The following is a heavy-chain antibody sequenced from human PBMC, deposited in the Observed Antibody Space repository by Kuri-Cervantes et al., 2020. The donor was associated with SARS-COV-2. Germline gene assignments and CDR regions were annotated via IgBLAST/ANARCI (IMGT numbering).Heavy chain of an antibody. CDR3: TRDIGDWNPDGFDI. V-gene: IGHV1-8*02. CDR1: GYTFNIYD. CDR2: MNPNSGIT. D-gene: IGHD1-1*01. Sequence: ASVKVSCKTSGYTFNIYDIHWVRQASGQGLEWMGWMNPNSGITGYAQKFQGRVTMTRDTSRGTAYMELSSLRSDDTAVYFCTRDIGDWNPDGFDIWGQGTMVTVSS. J-gene: IGHJ3*02.